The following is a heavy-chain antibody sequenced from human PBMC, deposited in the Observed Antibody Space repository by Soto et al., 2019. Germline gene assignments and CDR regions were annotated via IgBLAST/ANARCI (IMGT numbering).Heavy chain of an antibody. J-gene: IGHJ4*02. V-gene: IGHV3-48*01. D-gene: IGHD6-13*01. CDR1: GFTFSSYG. Sequence: EVQLVESGGGLVQPGGSLRLSCTASGFTFSSYGMNWVRQAPGKGLEWVSYISFSSTNIHQADSVRGRFTISRDNAKNSLYLQMNSLGADDTGVYYCARGAAGNAYYWGQGVVVTVSS. CDR2: ISFSSTNI. CDR3: ARGAAGNAYY.